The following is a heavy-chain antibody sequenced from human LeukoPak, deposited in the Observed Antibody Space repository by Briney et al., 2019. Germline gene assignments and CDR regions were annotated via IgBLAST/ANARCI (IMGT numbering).Heavy chain of an antibody. D-gene: IGHD3-22*01. CDR1: GYTFTNYY. J-gene: IGHJ4*02. CDR3: AEDIIDYYDSSGFSPR. V-gene: IGHV1-2*06. CDR2: INPNSGGT. Sequence: GASVKVSCKASGYTFTNYYIHWMRQAPGQGLEWMGRINPNSGGTNYAQKSQGRVTMTRDTSISTAYMELSRLRSDDTAVYYCAEDIIDYYDSSGFSPRWGQGTLVTVSS.